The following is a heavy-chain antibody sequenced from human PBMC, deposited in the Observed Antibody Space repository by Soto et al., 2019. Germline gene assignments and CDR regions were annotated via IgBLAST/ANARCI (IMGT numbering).Heavy chain of an antibody. J-gene: IGHJ4*02. Sequence: QVQLQESGPGLVKPSQTLSLTCTVSGGSISSGGYYWSWIRQHPGKGLEWIGYIYYSGSTYYNPSLQSRVTISVDTSKNQFSLKLSSVTAADTAVYYCARGSSSSGSDYFDYWGQGTLVTVSS. CDR2: IYYSGST. D-gene: IGHD6-6*01. CDR3: ARGSSSSGSDYFDY. V-gene: IGHV4-31*03. CDR1: GGSISSGGYY.